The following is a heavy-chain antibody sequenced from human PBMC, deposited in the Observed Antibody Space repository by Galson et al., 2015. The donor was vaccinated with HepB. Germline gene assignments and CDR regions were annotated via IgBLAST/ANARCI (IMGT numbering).Heavy chain of an antibody. CDR1: GYTFTSYY. J-gene: IGHJ4*02. Sequence: SVKVSCKASGYTFTSYYMQWVRQAPGQGLERMGMINPSGGSTSYAQKFQGRVTMTRDTSTSTVYMELSSLRSEDTAVYYCARSFGNYYDSSGQSRSGDYWGQGTLVTVSS. D-gene: IGHD3-22*01. V-gene: IGHV1-46*01. CDR3: ARSFGNYYDSSGQSRSGDY. CDR2: INPSGGST.